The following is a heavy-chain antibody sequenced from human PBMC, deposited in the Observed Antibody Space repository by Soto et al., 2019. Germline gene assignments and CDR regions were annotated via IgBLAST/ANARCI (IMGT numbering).Heavy chain of an antibody. Sequence: PSETLSLTCTVSGGSISSGDYYWSWIRQPPGKGLEWIGNIYYSGSTYYNPSLKSRVTISIDTSKNQFSLKLSSVTAADTAVYYCASPKSSPYFDYWGQGTLVTVSS. CDR1: GGSISSGDYY. V-gene: IGHV4-30-4*01. D-gene: IGHD3-10*01. J-gene: IGHJ4*02. CDR3: ASPKSSPYFDY. CDR2: IYYSGST.